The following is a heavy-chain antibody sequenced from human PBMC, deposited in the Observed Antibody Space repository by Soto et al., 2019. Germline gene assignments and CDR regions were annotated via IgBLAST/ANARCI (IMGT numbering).Heavy chain of an antibody. CDR2: IVPIFGTA. D-gene: IGHD1-26*01. CDR3: CVVGATTSFDY. J-gene: IGHJ4*02. CDR1: GGTFSSYA. V-gene: IGHV1-69*01. Sequence: QVQLVQSGAEVKKPGSSVKVSCKASGGTFSSYAISWVRQAPGQGLEWMVGIVPIFGTANSAQKFQGRVTFTADESTSTAYMEVSSLGSEDTAVYYCCVVGATTSFDYWGQGTLVTVSS.